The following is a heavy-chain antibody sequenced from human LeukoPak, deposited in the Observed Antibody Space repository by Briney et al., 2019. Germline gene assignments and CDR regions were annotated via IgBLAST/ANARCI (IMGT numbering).Heavy chain of an antibody. CDR2: ISYDGSNK. V-gene: IGHV3-30-3*01. CDR3: ARDLRYSSSWSLDY. Sequence: GGSLRLSCAASGFTFSSYAMHWVRQAPGKGLEWVAVISYDGSNKYYADSVKGRFTISRDNSKNTLYLQMNSLRAEDTAVYYCARDLRYSSSWSLDYWGQGTRVTVSS. D-gene: IGHD6-13*01. J-gene: IGHJ4*02. CDR1: GFTFSSYA.